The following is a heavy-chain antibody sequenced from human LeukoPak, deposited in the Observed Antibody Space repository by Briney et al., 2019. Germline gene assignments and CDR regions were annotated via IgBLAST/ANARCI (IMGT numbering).Heavy chain of an antibody. V-gene: IGHV3-23*01. CDR3: AKVPAYYYDSSGYYHFDY. CDR1: GFTFSSYA. D-gene: IGHD3-22*01. J-gene: IGHJ4*02. CDR2: ISSSGVST. Sequence: PGGSLRLSCAASGFTFSSYAMSWVRQAPGKGLEWVSVISSSGVSTYYADSVKGRFTISRDNSKNTLYLQMNSLRAEDTAVYYCAKVPAYYYDSSGYYHFDYWGQGTLVTVSS.